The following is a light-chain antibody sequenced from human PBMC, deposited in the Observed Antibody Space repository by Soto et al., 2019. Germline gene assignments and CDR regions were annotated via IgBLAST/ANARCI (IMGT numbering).Light chain of an antibody. V-gene: IGLV7-46*01. J-gene: IGLJ2*01. CDR3: LLSYSAAHVV. CDR2: DTS. CDR1: TGAVTSGHY. Sequence: QAVVTQEPSLHVSPGGTVSLTGGSSTGAVTSGHYPYWFQQKPGQAPRTLIYDTSNKHSWTPARFSGSLLGGKAALTLSGAQPEDEAEYYCLLSYSAAHVVFGGGTKLTVL.